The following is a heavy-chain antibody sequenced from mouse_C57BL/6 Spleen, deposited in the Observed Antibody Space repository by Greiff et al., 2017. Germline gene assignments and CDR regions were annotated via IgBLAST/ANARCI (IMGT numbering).Heavy chain of an antibody. CDR3: ARSRGYHWYFDV. Sequence: QVQLKQPGTELVKPGASVKLSCKASGYTFTSYWMHWVKQRPGQGLEWIGNINPSNGGTNYNEKFKSKATLTVDKSSRTAYMQLSSLASEDSAVYYCARSRGYHWYFDVWGTGTTVTVSS. V-gene: IGHV1-53*01. CDR2: INPSNGGT. CDR1: GYTFTSYW. D-gene: IGHD2-2*01. J-gene: IGHJ1*03.